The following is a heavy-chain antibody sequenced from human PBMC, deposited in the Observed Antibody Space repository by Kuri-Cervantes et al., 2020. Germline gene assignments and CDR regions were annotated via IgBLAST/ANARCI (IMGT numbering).Heavy chain of an antibody. J-gene: IGHJ4*02. V-gene: IGHV4-34*01. Sequence: SETLSLTCAVYGGSFSGYYWSWIRQPPGKGLEWIGEINHSGSTNYNPSLKSRVTISVDRSKNQFSLKLSSVTAADTAVYYCARGLAGRFDYWGQGTLVTVSS. CDR2: INHSGST. CDR3: ARGLAGRFDY. D-gene: IGHD6-19*01. CDR1: GGSFSGYY.